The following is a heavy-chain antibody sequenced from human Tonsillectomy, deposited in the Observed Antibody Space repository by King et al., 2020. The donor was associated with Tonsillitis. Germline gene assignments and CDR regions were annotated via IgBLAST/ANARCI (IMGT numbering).Heavy chain of an antibody. CDR3: ATTIAAPSMGDY. V-gene: IGHV3-21*01. J-gene: IGHJ4*02. CDR2: ITSSSAYI. CDR1: GFTFSIYS. D-gene: IGHD6-6*01. Sequence: VQLVESGGALVKPGGSLRLSCAASGFTFSIYSMNWVRQAPGKGLEWVSSITSSSAYIYYADSVKGRFTISRDNAKNSLFLQMNSLRAEDTAVYYCATTIAAPSMGDYWGQGTLVTVSS.